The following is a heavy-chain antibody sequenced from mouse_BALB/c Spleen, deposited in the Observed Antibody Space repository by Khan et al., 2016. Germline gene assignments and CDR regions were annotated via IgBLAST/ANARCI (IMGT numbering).Heavy chain of an antibody. D-gene: IGHD2-3*01. Sequence: QVPLKQSGAELVRPGASVKLSCKALGYTFTDYEMHWVKQTPVHGLEWIGTIHPGSGGTAYNQKFRGKATLTADKSSSTAYMELSRLTYEDSAFDYCTRRSKYDGYYVEIDYWGQGTSVTVSS. CDR2: IHPGSGGT. CDR3: TRRSKYDGYYVEIDY. V-gene: IGHV1-15*01. J-gene: IGHJ4*01. CDR1: GYTFTDYE.